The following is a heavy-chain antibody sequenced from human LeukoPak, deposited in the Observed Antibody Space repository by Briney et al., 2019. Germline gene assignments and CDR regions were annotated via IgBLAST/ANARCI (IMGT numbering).Heavy chain of an antibody. CDR2: ISGRGGST. D-gene: IGHD5-18*01. J-gene: IGHJ6*03. CDR3: ARVGTPMVTIVAPYYMDV. CDR1: GFTFSSYS. Sequence: PAGSLRLSCAASGFTFSSYSINWVRQAPRKGLQWVSAISGRGGSTYYADSVKGRFTISRDNSKNKLYLQMNSLRAEDTAVYYCARVGTPMVTIVAPYYMDVWGKGTTVSVS. V-gene: IGHV3-23*01.